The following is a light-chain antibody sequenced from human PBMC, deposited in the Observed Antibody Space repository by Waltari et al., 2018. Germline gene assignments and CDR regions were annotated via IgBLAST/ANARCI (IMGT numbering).Light chain of an antibody. CDR3: NARDSSGNHLV. J-gene: IGLJ2*01. CDR2: GKN. V-gene: IGLV3-19*01. CDR1: SLRSYY. Sequence: SSELTQDPAVSVALGQTVRITCQGDSLRSYYASWYQKKPGQAPVLVIYGKNNRPSGIPDRFSGSSSRNTASLTITGAQAEDEADYYCNARDSSGNHLVFGGGTKLTVL.